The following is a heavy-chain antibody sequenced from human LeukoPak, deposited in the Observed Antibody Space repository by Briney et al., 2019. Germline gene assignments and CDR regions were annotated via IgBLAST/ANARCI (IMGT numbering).Heavy chain of an antibody. Sequence: PGGSLRLSCVASGYNFSPYWMSWVRQTPGKGLEWVASISNGGYATYYTDSVRGRFTISRDDARNSLFSHMNGLGADDTAVYYCTRENYVPGSWGQGNLVTVSS. CDR3: TRENYVPGS. V-gene: IGHV3-7*03. CDR2: ISNGGYAT. J-gene: IGHJ5*02. D-gene: IGHD3-10*02. CDR1: GYNFSPYW.